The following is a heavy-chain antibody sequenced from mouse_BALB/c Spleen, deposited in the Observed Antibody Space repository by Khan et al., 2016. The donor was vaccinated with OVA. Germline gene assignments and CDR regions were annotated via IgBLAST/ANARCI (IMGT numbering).Heavy chain of an antibody. V-gene: IGHV5-9-3*01. J-gene: IGHJ3*01. CDR1: GFTFSTYA. Sequence: EVELVESGGALVKPGGSLKLSCAASGFTFSTYAMSWVRQTPEKRLEWVATISSDGDYTYFPDNVTGRFTIPRDNAKNTLYLQMSSLRSEDTAMYYCARSPYGNFAYWGQGTLVTVAA. CDR3: ARSPYGNFAY. D-gene: IGHD2-1*01. CDR2: ISSDGDYT.